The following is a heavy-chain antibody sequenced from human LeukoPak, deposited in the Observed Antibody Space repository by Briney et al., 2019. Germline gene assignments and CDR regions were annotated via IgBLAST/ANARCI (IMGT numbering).Heavy chain of an antibody. D-gene: IGHD6-19*01. CDR1: GYTFTSYG. V-gene: IGHV1-18*01. J-gene: IGHJ4*02. CDR3: ARDIGASAWDRLGYY. Sequence: ASVKVSCKASGYTFTSYGISWVRQAPGQGLEWMGWISAYNGATEYAQNLQGRVTMSTDTSTSTAYMELRSLISDDTAVYYCARDIGASAWDRLGYYWGQGTLVTVSS. CDR2: ISAYNGAT.